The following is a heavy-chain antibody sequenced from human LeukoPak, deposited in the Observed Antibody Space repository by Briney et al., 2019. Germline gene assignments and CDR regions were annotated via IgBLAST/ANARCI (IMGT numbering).Heavy chain of an antibody. CDR1: GYRLTSYG. CDR3: ARPLMVRGEGFYFDH. D-gene: IGHD3-10*01. CDR2: IYPGDSDT. Sequence: GQSLKISCKGSGYRLTSYGIGWVRQMPGKGLEWMGIIYPGDSDTRYSPSFQGQVTISADKSISTAYLQWSRLKASDTAMYYVARPLMVRGEGFYFDHWGERALVTVSS. V-gene: IGHV5-51*01. J-gene: IGHJ4*02.